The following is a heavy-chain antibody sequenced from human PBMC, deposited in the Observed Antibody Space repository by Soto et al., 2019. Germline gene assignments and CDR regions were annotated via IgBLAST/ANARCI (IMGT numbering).Heavy chain of an antibody. J-gene: IGHJ4*02. CDR1: GFTFSSYD. CDR2: IGTAGDT. D-gene: IGHD6-13*01. Sequence: PGGSLRLSCAASGFTFSSYDMHWVRQATGKGLEWVSAIGTAGDTYYPGSVKGRFTISRENAKNSLYLQMNSLRAGDTAVYYCARGRTLWQQDRVFDYWGQGTLVTVSS. CDR3: ARGRTLWQQDRVFDY. V-gene: IGHV3-13*04.